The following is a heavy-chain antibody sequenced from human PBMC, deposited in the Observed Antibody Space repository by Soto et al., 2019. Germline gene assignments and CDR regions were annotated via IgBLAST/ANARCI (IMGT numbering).Heavy chain of an antibody. D-gene: IGHD2-2*01. CDR2: IKSQTDGGTT. CDR3: TTDSYTTCVTVRFAY. Sequence: EVQLVESGGGLVEPGGSLRLSCAASGFTFSNAWINWVRQAPGKGLEWVGRIKSQTDGGTTDFAATVKGRFAISRDDSKNMVVLQMNRLKTEDTAVYYCTTDSYTTCVTVRFAYWGHGTLVTVSS. V-gene: IGHV3-15*07. J-gene: IGHJ4*01. CDR1: GFTFSNAW.